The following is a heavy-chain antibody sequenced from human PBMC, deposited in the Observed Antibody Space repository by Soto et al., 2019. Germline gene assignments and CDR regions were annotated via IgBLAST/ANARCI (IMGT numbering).Heavy chain of an antibody. J-gene: IGHJ4*02. CDR2: IIPILGIA. CDR3: ARAPPRGDFWSGTFDY. Sequence: SVKISSKSSRGTFSSSTISWSRKTPGQGLEWMGRIIPILGIANYAQKFQGRVTITADKSTSTAYMELSSLRSEDTAVYYCARAPPRGDFWSGTFDYWGQGTLVTVSS. CDR1: RGTFSSST. D-gene: IGHD3-3*01. V-gene: IGHV1-69*02.